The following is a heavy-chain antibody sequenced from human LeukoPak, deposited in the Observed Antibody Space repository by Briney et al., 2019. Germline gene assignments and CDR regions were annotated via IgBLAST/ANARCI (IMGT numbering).Heavy chain of an antibody. Sequence: GSLRLSCAASGFTFSNYEMNWVRQAPGKGLDWVSYIGSRGATIYYADSVKGRFTISRDNAKNSLYLQMNSLRAEDTAVYYCAREPLERYDSSGYPKSFDYWGQGTLVTVSS. CDR3: AREPLERYDSSGYPKSFDY. J-gene: IGHJ4*02. CDR2: IGSRGATI. V-gene: IGHV3-48*03. D-gene: IGHD3-22*01. CDR1: GFTFSNYE.